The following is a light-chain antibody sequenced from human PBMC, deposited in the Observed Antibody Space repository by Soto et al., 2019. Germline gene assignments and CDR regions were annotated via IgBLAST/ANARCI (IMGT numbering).Light chain of an antibody. CDR1: QTISSY. V-gene: IGKV1-39*01. CDR3: QQTYSTPQT. Sequence: DIQMTQSPSSLSASVGDRVTMTCRASQTISSYLNWYQQKPGKAPNLLIYAASSLQSGVPSRFSGSGSGTDFTLTINSLQPEDFAIYYCQQTYSTPQTFGQGTKVEIK. CDR2: AAS. J-gene: IGKJ1*01.